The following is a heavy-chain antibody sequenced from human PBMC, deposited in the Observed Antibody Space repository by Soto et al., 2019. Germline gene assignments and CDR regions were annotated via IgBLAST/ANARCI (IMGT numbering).Heavy chain of an antibody. CDR3: ARLRRDWGDAFDL. CDR1: GGSFGSSA. J-gene: IGHJ3*01. V-gene: IGHV1-69*01. CDR2: IIPVFDKA. Sequence: QVQLVQSGADVKKPGSSVKVSCKTSGGSFGSSAISWVPQAPAQGLEWMGEIIPVFDKANYAKNFQGRLTITADELTGTVFMELSSLRSEDTAVYFCARLRRDWGDAFDLWGLGTFVTVSS. D-gene: IGHD3-16*01.